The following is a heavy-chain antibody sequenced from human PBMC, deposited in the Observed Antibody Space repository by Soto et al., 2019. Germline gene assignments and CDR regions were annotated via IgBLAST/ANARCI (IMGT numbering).Heavy chain of an antibody. CDR3: ARDVWHCGSNSGYFYGMDV. V-gene: IGHV3-30-3*01. D-gene: IGHD2-2*01. CDR1: GFTFSTYS. J-gene: IGHJ6*02. Sequence: QVQLVESGGGLVQPGRALRLSCAASGFTFSTYSMHWVRQAPGKGLEWVAVVSSDGSRTYYADSVKGRFTISRDNSKNPVFMQLNILRAEDTAVYYCARDVWHCGSNSGYFYGMDVWGQGTTVTVSS. CDR2: VSSDGSRT.